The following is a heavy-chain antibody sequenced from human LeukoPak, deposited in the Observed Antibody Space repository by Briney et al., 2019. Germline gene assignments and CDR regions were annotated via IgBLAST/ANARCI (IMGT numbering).Heavy chain of an antibody. CDR2: IYYSGST. CDR1: GGSFSGYQ. D-gene: IGHD2-2*01. Sequence: PSETLSLTCAVYGGSFSGYQWSWIRQPPGKGLEWIGYIYYSGSTNYNPSLKSRVTISVDTSKNQFSLKLSSVTAADTAVYYCARDSTSLTAVPGRWFDPWGQGTLVTVSS. J-gene: IGHJ5*02. CDR3: ARDSTSLTAVPGRWFDP. V-gene: IGHV4-59*01.